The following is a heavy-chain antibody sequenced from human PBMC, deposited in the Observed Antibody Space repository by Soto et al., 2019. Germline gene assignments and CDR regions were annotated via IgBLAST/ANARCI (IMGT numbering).Heavy chain of an antibody. Sequence: KESGASVKVSCKASGYTFTSFDISGVRQAPGQGLEWVGWTTASNTHTNYAQKLQGRVTMTTDTSTTTAYMELRSLRSDDTAIYYCARGGYSSGYHYWGQGTLVTVSS. J-gene: IGHJ4*02. CDR3: ARGGYSSGYHY. D-gene: IGHD3-22*01. CDR1: GYTFTSFD. V-gene: IGHV1-18*04. CDR2: TTASNTHT.